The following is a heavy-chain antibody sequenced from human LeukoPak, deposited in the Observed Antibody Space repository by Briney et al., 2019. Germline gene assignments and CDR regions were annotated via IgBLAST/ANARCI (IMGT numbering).Heavy chain of an antibody. V-gene: IGHV4-59*02. CDR2: IYHSGTT. CDR3: PTGSSYPPGELDY. D-gene: IGHD1-7*01. Sequence: SETLSLTCTVSGGFVSNYYWSWVRQPPGKGLEYIGYIYHSGTTNYNPSLKSRVTMSLDTSKNQFSLKLSSVTAADTALYYCPTGSSYPPGELDYWGQGSLVTVSS. CDR1: GGFVSNYY. J-gene: IGHJ4*02.